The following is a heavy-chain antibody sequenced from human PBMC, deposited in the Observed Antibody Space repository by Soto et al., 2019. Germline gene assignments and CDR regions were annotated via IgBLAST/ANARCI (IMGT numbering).Heavy chain of an antibody. J-gene: IGHJ4*02. CDR3: DRSLLGDYELDFDY. V-gene: IGHV4-30-4*01. D-gene: IGHD4-17*01. CDR1: GCSISSAHYY. Sequence: PSETLSLTCTVSGCSISSAHYYWSWFRQPPGKGLEWIGYIYYSGSTYYNPSLKSRVTISVDTSKNQFSLKLSSVTAADTAVYYCDRSLLGDYELDFDYWGQGNLVTVSS. CDR2: IYYSGST.